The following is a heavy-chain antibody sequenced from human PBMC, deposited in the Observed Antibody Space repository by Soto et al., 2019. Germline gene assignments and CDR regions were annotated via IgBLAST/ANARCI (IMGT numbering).Heavy chain of an antibody. CDR2: IYPGDSDT. Sequence: GESLKISCKGSGYSFTGYWIAWVRQMPGKDLQWMGIIYPGDSDTRYSPSFQGQVTISADKSISTAYLQWTSLKASDTAMYYCARQGGNAIPYYFDSWGQGTLVTVSS. J-gene: IGHJ4*02. CDR3: ARQGGNAIPYYFDS. CDR1: GYSFTGYW. V-gene: IGHV5-51*01. D-gene: IGHD1-1*01.